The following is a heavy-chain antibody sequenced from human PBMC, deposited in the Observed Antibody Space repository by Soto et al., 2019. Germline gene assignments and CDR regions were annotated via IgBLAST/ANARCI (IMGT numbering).Heavy chain of an antibody. CDR3: ARMDCSGGSCYYYYGMDV. CDR1: GYTFTSYG. J-gene: IGHJ6*02. V-gene: IGHV1-18*01. D-gene: IGHD2-15*01. Sequence: GASVKVSCKASGYTFTSYGISWVRQAPRQGLEWMGWISAYNGNTNYAQKLQGRVTMTTDTSTSTAYMELRSLRSDDTAVYYCARMDCSGGSCYYYYGMDVWGQGTTVTVSS. CDR2: ISAYNGNT.